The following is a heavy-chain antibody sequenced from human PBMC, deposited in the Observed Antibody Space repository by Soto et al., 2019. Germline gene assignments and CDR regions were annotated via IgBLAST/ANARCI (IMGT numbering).Heavy chain of an antibody. Sequence: QVQLQESGPGLVKPSETLSLTCTVSGGSISSYFWSWIRQPPGKGLEWIGYIYYTGSTNYNPSLKSRVTISVDTSKNQFSLQLSSVTAADTAVYYCATFNWYFDLWGRGTLVTVSS. J-gene: IGHJ2*01. CDR3: ATFNWYFDL. CDR1: GGSISSYF. CDR2: IYYTGST. V-gene: IGHV4-59*01.